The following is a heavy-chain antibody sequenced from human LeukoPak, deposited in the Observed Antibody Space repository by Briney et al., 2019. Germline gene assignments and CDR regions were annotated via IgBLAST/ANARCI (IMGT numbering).Heavy chain of an antibody. CDR2: IYYSGST. CDR1: GGSISSYY. Sequence: SETLSLTCTVSGGSISSYYWSWIRQAPGKGLEWIGYIYYSGSTKYNPSLKSRVTMSVDTSKNQFSLKLSSVTAADTAVYYCARSLGTNWFDPWGQGTLVTVSS. CDR3: ARSLGTNWFDP. V-gene: IGHV4-59*01. J-gene: IGHJ5*02. D-gene: IGHD7-27*01.